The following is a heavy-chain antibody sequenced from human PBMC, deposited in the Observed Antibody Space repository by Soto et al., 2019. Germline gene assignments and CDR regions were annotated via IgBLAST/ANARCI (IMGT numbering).Heavy chain of an antibody. CDR2: IYYSGST. V-gene: IGHV4-59*01. CDR1: GGSISSYY. D-gene: IGHD2-8*01. Sequence: QVQLQESGPGLVKPSETLSLTCTVSGGSISSYYWSWIRQPPGKGLEWIGYIYYSGSTNYNPSLKSRVTISVYTSKNQFSLKLSSVTAEDTAVYYCARGMGPLGFDIWGQGTMVTVSS. CDR3: ARGMGPLGFDI. J-gene: IGHJ3*02.